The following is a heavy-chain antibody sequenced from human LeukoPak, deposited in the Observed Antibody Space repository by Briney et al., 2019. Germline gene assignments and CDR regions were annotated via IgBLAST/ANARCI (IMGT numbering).Heavy chain of an antibody. CDR1: GGSISSYY. V-gene: IGHV4-59*01. J-gene: IGHJ6*02. Sequence: SETLSLTFTVSGGSISSYYWSWIRQPPGKGLEWIGYIYYSGSTNYNPSLKSRVTISVDTSKNQFSLKLSSVTAADTAVYYCARRVAVKPYYGMDVWGQGTTVTVSS. CDR3: ARRVAVKPYYGMDV. CDR2: IYYSGST. D-gene: IGHD6-19*01.